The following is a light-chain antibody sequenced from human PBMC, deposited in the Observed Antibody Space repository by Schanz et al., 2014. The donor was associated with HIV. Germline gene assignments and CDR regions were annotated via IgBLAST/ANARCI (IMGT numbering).Light chain of an antibody. CDR1: SGSIASNY. Sequence: FMLTQPHSVSESPGKTVTISCTRSSGSIASNYVQWYQQRPGSGPTTVIYEDNQRPSGVPDRFSGSIDSSSNSASLTISGLKTEDEADYYCQSYDNSNRWVFGGGTKLIVL. CDR2: EDN. J-gene: IGLJ3*02. CDR3: QSYDNSNRWV. V-gene: IGLV6-57*04.